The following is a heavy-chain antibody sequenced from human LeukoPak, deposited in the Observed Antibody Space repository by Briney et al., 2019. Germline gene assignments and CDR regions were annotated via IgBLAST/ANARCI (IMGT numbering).Heavy chain of an antibody. CDR3: AKYRLKDIVVVVAGRRVTGAFDI. J-gene: IGHJ3*02. V-gene: IGHV3-23*01. CDR2: ISGSGGGT. Sequence: GGSLRLSCAASGFTFSSYAMSWVRQAPGKGLEWVSAISGSGGGTYYADSVKGRFTISRDNSKNTLYLQMNSLRAEDTAVYYCAKYRLKDIVVVVAGRRVTGAFDIWGQGTMVTVSS. D-gene: IGHD2-15*01. CDR1: GFTFSSYA.